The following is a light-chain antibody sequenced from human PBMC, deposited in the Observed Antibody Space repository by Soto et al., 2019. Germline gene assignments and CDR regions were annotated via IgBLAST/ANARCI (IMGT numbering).Light chain of an antibody. CDR3: KSDDRSLSGNDA. CDR2: GNS. V-gene: IGLV1-40*01. Sequence: QSVLTQPPSVSGAPGQRVTISCTGSSSNIGAGYDVHWYQQLPGTAPKLLIYGNSNRPSGVPDRFSGSKSGTSASLSITGLQAEDEADYYCKSDDRSLSGNDAFGSGTKLTVL. J-gene: IGLJ1*01. CDR1: SSNIGAGYD.